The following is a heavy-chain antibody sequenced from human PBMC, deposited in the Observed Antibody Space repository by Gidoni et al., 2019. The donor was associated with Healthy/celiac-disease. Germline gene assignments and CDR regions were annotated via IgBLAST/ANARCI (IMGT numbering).Heavy chain of an antibody. D-gene: IGHD5-18*01. Sequence: EVQLVESGGGLVQPGGSLRLSCAASGFTFSSYAMSWVRQAPGKGLGWGSAISGSGGSTYYADSVKGRFTISRDNSKNTLYLQMNSLRAEDTAVYYCAKDRWLQLWLRTPFDYWGQGTLVTVSS. J-gene: IGHJ4*02. CDR1: GFTFSSYA. CDR3: AKDRWLQLWLRTPFDY. V-gene: IGHV3-23*04. CDR2: ISGSGGST.